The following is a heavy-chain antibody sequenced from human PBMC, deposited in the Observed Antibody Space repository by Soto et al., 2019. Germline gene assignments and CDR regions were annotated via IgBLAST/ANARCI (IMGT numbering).Heavy chain of an antibody. D-gene: IGHD2-2*01. Sequence: QVQLVQSGAEVKKPGSSVKVSCKASGGTFSSYAISWVRQAPGQGLEWMGGIIPIFGTANYAQKFQGRVTITADKSTSTAYMELSSLRSEDTAVYYCARDPSFYCSSTSCYSSSGVRYGMDVWGQGTTVTVSS. V-gene: IGHV1-69*06. CDR1: GGTFSSYA. CDR2: IIPIFGTA. J-gene: IGHJ6*02. CDR3: ARDPSFYCSSTSCYSSSGVRYGMDV.